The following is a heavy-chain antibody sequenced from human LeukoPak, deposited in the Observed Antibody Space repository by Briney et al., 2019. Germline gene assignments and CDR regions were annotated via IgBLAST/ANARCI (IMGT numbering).Heavy chain of an antibody. Sequence: GASVKVSCKASGNTFTGYYMHWVRQAPGQGLEWMGWINPNSGGTNYAQKFQGWVTMTRDTSISTAYMELSRLRSDDTAVYYCAGAALYYYDSSGYYEPRGGYFDYWGQGTLVTVSS. D-gene: IGHD3-22*01. CDR2: INPNSGGT. V-gene: IGHV1-2*04. CDR3: AGAALYYYDSSGYYEPRGGYFDY. CDR1: GNTFTGYY. J-gene: IGHJ4*02.